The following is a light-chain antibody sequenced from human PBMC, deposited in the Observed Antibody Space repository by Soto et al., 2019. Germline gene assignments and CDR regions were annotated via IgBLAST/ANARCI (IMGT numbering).Light chain of an antibody. J-gene: IGLJ1*01. CDR1: SSDVGGYNY. CDR2: DVS. V-gene: IGLV2-11*01. CDR3: CSYAGSYTHV. Sequence: QSVRTQPRSVSGSPGQSVTISCTGTSSDVGGYNYVSWYQQHPGKAPKIMIYDVSKRPSGVPDRVSGSKSGNTASLTISGLQAEDEADYYCCSYAGSYTHVFGTGTKLTVL.